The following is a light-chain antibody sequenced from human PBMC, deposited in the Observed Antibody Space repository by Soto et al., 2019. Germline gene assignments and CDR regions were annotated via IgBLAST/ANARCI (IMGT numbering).Light chain of an antibody. CDR3: QVWDTTNPVI. CDR1: NIEIKS. Sequence: SYELTQPPSVAVAPGQTARITCGGNNIEIKSVHWYQQKPGQAPGLVVYDVGDRTTGTPERLSGSKSDNTATLTTCRVAAGDEADYYLQVWDTTNPVIFGGGTKLTVL. J-gene: IGLJ2*01. CDR2: DVG. V-gene: IGLV3-21*02.